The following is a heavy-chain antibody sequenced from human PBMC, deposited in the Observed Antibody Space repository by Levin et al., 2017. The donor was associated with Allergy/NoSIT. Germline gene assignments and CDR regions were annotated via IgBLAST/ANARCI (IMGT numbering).Heavy chain of an antibody. D-gene: IGHD6-25*01. V-gene: IGHV3-23*01. Sequence: QAGESLKISCAASGFTFSNYALSWVRQAPGKGLEWVSAFSGGGDHTYYADSVKGRFTISRDNSKNTLYLQMNSLRAEDTAFYYCAKESYSSGWTRAFDIWGQGTMVTVSS. CDR2: FSGGGDHT. J-gene: IGHJ3*02. CDR3: AKESYSSGWTRAFDI. CDR1: GFTFSNYA.